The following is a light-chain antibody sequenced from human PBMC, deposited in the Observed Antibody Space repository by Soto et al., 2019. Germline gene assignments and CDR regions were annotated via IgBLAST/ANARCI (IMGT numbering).Light chain of an antibody. V-gene: IGKV3-20*01. Sequence: EIVLTQSPGTLSLFPGERATLSCRASQSISSNFVGWYQQKPGQAPRLLIYGSSTRATGIPDRFSGSGSGTDFTLTITRREPEDFAVYYCQQFGISPRTFGQGTKLE. CDR2: GSS. CDR1: QSISSNF. CDR3: QQFGISPRT. J-gene: IGKJ2*01.